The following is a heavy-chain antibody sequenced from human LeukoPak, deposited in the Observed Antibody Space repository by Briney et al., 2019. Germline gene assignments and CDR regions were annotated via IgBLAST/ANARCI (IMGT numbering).Heavy chain of an antibody. D-gene: IGHD4-23*01. CDR3: AMGGGGTPRDAFDI. CDR1: GGTFSSYA. J-gene: IGHJ3*02. V-gene: IGHV1-69*04. Sequence: ASVKVSCKASGGTFSSYAISWVRQAPGQGLEWMGRIIPILGIANYAQKFQGRVTITADKTTSTAYMELSSLRSEDTAVYYCAMGGGGTPRDAFDIWGQGTMVTVSS. CDR2: IIPILGIA.